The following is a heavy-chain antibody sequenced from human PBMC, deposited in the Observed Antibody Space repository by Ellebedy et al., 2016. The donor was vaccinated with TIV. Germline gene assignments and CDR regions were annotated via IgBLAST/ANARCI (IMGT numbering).Heavy chain of an antibody. CDR1: GYTFSNYA. V-gene: IGHV1-18*01. J-gene: IGHJ6*02. CDR3: ATSAYDSTAYHYSFCGIDV. Sequence: AASVKVSCKASGYTFSNYAISWLRQAPGQGPEWMGWISTYHDYTKYSQKFQGRVSMTTETFSRTAYMELRSLRSADTAVYYCATSAYDSTAYHYSFCGIDVWGQGTTVTVSS. D-gene: IGHD2/OR15-2a*01. CDR2: ISTYHDYT.